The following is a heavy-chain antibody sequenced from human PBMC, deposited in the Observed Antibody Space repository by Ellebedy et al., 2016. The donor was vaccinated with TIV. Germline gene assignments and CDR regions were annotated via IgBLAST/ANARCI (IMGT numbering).Heavy chain of an antibody. J-gene: IGHJ4*02. Sequence: GESLKISCAASGFTVSSNYMSWVRQAPGKGLEWVSVIYSGGSTYYADSVKGRFTISRDNSKNTLYLQMNSLRAEDTAVYYCARFFDGDYGDCWGQGTLVTVSS. V-gene: IGHV3-53*01. D-gene: IGHD4-17*01. CDR2: IYSGGST. CDR1: GFTVSSNY. CDR3: ARFFDGDYGDC.